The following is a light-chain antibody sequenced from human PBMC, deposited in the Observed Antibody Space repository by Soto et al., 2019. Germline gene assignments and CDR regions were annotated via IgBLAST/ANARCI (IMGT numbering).Light chain of an antibody. CDR1: RNINNN. V-gene: IGKV3-15*01. Sequence: MTQSPATLSVSPGERASLSCRASRNINNNLAWYQQRPGQAPRLLIFGASTRATGIPARFSGSGSDTEFTLTISSLQSEDFAVYFCQQYNNWPPITFGQGTRLDIK. CDR2: GAS. CDR3: QQYNNWPPIT. J-gene: IGKJ5*01.